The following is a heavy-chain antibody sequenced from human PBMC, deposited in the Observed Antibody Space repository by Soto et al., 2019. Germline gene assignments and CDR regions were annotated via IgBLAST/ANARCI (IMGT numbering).Heavy chain of an antibody. CDR2: ISYDGSNK. CDR1: GFTFSSYA. Sequence: GGSLRLSCTASGFTFSSYAIHWGRQAPGKGLEWVAVISYDGSNKYYADSVKGRFTISRDNSKNTMYLQMNSLRVEDTAVYYCARPYSSGWYGDLDYWGQGTLVTVSS. CDR3: ARPYSSGWYGDLDY. D-gene: IGHD6-19*01. J-gene: IGHJ4*02. V-gene: IGHV3-30-3*01.